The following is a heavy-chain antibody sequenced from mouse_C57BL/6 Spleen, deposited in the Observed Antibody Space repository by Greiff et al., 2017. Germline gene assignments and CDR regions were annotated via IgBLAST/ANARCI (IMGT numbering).Heavy chain of an antibody. D-gene: IGHD2-3*01. CDR2: ISSGGSYT. Sequence: DVKLVESGGDLVKPGGSLKLSCAASGFTFSSYGMSWVRQTPDKRLEWVATISSGGSYTYYPDSVKGRFTISRDNAKNTLYLQMSSLKSEDTAMYYCAKDGYYPDYAMDYWGQGTSVTVSS. V-gene: IGHV5-6*02. J-gene: IGHJ4*01. CDR1: GFTFSSYG. CDR3: AKDGYYPDYAMDY.